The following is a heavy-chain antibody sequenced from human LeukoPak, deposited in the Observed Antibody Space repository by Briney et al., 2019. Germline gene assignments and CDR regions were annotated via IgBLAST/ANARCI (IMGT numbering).Heavy chain of an antibody. CDR2: ISAYNGNT. Sequence: ASVKVSCKASGYTFTSYGISWVRQAPGQGLEWMGWISAYNGNTNYAQKLQGRVTMTTDTSTSTAYMELRSLRSDDTAVYYCARDAGSADYGGYDASFDPWGQGTLVTVSS. CDR3: ARDAGSADYGGYDASFDP. CDR1: GYTFTSYG. V-gene: IGHV1-18*01. J-gene: IGHJ5*02. D-gene: IGHD4-17*01.